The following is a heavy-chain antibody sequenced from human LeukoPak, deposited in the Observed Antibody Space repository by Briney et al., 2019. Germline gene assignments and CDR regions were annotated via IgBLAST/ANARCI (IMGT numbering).Heavy chain of an antibody. D-gene: IGHD3-22*01. J-gene: IGHJ4*02. V-gene: IGHV4-39*01. Sequence: PSETLSLTCTVSGGSISSSSYYWGWIRQPPGKGLEWIGSIYYSGSTYYNPSLKSRVTISVDTSKNQFSLKLSSVTAADTAVYYCAKNIDSSGYIDYWGKGTLVTVSS. CDR1: GGSISSSSYY. CDR3: AKNIDSSGYIDY. CDR2: IYYSGST.